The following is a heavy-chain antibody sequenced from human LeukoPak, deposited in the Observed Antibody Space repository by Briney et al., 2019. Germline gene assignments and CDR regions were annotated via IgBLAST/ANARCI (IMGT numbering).Heavy chain of an antibody. CDR3: AKVGLLWFGDEGHYFDY. CDR2: ISYDGSNK. Sequence: GRSLRLSCAASGFTISSYGMHWVRQAPGKGLEWVAVISYDGSNKYYADSVKGRFTTSRDNSKNTLYLQMNSLRAEDTAVYYCAKVGLLWFGDEGHYFDYWGQGTLVTVSS. V-gene: IGHV3-30*18. D-gene: IGHD3-10*01. J-gene: IGHJ4*02. CDR1: GFTISSYG.